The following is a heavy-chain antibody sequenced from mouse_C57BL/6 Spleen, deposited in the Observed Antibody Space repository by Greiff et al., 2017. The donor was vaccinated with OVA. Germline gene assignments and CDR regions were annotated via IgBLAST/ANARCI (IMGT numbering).Heavy chain of an antibody. V-gene: IGHV1-22*01. Sequence: VQLQQSGPELVKPGASVKMSCKASGYTFTDYNMHWVKQSHGKSLEWIGYINPNNGGTSYNQKFKGKATLTVNKSSSTAYMELRSLTSEDSAVYYCARKASLRGYFDVWGTGTTVTVSS. J-gene: IGHJ1*03. CDR1: GYTFTDYN. D-gene: IGHD1-1*01. CDR2: INPNNGGT. CDR3: ARKASLRGYFDV.